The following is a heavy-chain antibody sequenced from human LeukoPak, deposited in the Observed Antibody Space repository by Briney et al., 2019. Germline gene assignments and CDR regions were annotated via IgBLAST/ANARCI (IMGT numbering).Heavy chain of an antibody. Sequence: ASVKVSCKASGYTFTSYGISWVRQAPGQGLEWMGWISAYNGNTNYAQKFQGRVTMTRDTSISTAYMELSKLRSDDTAVYYCARDWLTYYFGSGSYSSVYWGQGTLVTVSS. CDR1: GYTFTSYG. CDR3: ARDWLTYYFGSGSYSSVY. V-gene: IGHV1-18*01. D-gene: IGHD3-10*01. J-gene: IGHJ4*02. CDR2: ISAYNGNT.